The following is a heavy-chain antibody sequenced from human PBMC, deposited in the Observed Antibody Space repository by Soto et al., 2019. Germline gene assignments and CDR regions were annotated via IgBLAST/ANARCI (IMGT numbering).Heavy chain of an antibody. CDR2: ISGYNANT. Sequence: QVQLVQSGAEVKKPGASVKVSCKASGYIFTRYGITWVRQAPGQGLEWMGWISGYNANTNFAQKFQGRVSLTTDTSXXTAYMEVRSLRSDDTAVYYCARDRGPARTLDAFDFWGQGTMVTVSS. J-gene: IGHJ3*01. CDR1: GYIFTRYG. V-gene: IGHV1-18*01. CDR3: ARDRGPARTLDAFDF. D-gene: IGHD6-6*01.